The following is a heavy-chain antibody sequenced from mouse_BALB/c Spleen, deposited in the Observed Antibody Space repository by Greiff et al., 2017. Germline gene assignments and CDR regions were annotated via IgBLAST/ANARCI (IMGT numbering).Heavy chain of an antibody. CDR1: GFAFSSYD. Sequence: DVMLVESGGGLVKPGGSLKLSCAASGFAFSSYDMSWVRQTPEKRLEWVAYISSGGRSTYYPDTVKGRFTISRDNAKNTLYLQMSSLKSEDTAMYYCARGITTAFAYWGQGTLVTVSA. D-gene: IGHD1-2*01. CDR3: ARGITTAFAY. CDR2: ISSGGRST. J-gene: IGHJ3*01. V-gene: IGHV5-12-1*01.